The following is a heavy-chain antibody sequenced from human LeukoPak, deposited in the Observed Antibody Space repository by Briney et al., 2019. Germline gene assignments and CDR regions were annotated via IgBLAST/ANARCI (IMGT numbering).Heavy chain of an antibody. V-gene: IGHV3-73*01. CDR2: IRSKANSYAT. Sequence: PGGSLRLSCAASGFTFSGSAMHWVRQASGKGLEWVGHIRSKANSYATAFAASVKGRFTISRDDSKNTAYLQMNSLKTEDTAVYYCTTNYQLPAFDIWGQGTMVTVSS. D-gene: IGHD2-2*01. CDR3: TTNYQLPAFDI. CDR1: GFTFSGSA. J-gene: IGHJ3*02.